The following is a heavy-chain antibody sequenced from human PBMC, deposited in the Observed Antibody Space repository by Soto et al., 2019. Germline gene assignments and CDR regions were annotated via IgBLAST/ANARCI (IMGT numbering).Heavy chain of an antibody. CDR2: IYSRGST. Sequence: EVQLVETGGGLIQPGGSLRLSCAASGFTVSSNYMSWVRQAPGKGLEWVSVIYSRGSTYYADSVKGRFTISRDNSKNTLYLQMNSLRAEDTAVYYCARDHPELAYGMDVWGQGTTVTVSS. D-gene: IGHD1-7*01. CDR3: ARDHPELAYGMDV. CDR1: GFTVSSNY. V-gene: IGHV3-53*02. J-gene: IGHJ6*02.